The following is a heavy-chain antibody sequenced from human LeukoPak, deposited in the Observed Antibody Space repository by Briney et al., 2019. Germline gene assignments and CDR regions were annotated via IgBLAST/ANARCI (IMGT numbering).Heavy chain of an antibody. CDR3: ARDGAVLLWFGESYDAFDI. CDR1: GFSFSSCA. J-gene: IGHJ3*02. Sequence: GGSLRLSCAASGFSFSSCAMSWVRQAPGKGLEWVSYISSSSSTIYYADSVKGRFTISRDNAKNSLYLQMNSLRDEDTAVYYCARDGAVLLWFGESYDAFDIWGQGTMVTVSS. CDR2: ISSSSSTI. V-gene: IGHV3-48*02. D-gene: IGHD3-10*01.